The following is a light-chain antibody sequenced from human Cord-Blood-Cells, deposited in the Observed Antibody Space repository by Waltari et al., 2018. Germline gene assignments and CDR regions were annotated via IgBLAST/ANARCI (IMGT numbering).Light chain of an antibody. CDR1: QSVLYNSNNKNY. CDR3: QQYYSTPPT. CDR2: WAS. J-gene: IGKJ2*01. Sequence: DIVMTQSPDSLAVSLGERATINCKSSQSVLYNSNNKNYLAWYQQKPGQPPKLLIYWASTRESGVPDRFSGSGSGTYFTLTISSLQAEDVAVYYCQQYYSTPPTFGQGTKLEIK. V-gene: IGKV4-1*01.